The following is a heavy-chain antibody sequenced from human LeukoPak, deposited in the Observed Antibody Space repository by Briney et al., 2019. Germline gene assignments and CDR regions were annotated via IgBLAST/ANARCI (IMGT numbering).Heavy chain of an antibody. D-gene: IGHD4-17*01. CDR1: GFTFSSYS. J-gene: IGHJ4*02. Sequence: GGSLRLSCAASGFTFSSYSMNWVRQAPGKGLEWVSSISTSSSYMYYADSVKGRFTISRDNAKNSLYLQMNSLRAEDTAVYYCARDKDDDYGGTTYDSWGQGTLVTVTS. CDR2: ISTSSSYM. V-gene: IGHV3-21*04. CDR3: ARDKDDDYGGTTYDS.